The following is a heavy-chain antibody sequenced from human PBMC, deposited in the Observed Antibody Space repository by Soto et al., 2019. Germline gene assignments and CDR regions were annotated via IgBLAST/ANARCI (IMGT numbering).Heavy chain of an antibody. CDR1: GGSISSSNW. V-gene: IGHV4-4*02. CDR2: IYHSGST. Sequence: SETMSLTCAVSGGSISSSNWWSWVRQPPGKGLEWIGEIYHSGSTNYNPSLKSRVTISVDKSKNQFSLKLSSVTAADTAVYYCARARIDFWSGQYNWFDPWGQGTLVTVSS. CDR3: ARARIDFWSGQYNWFDP. J-gene: IGHJ5*02. D-gene: IGHD3-3*01.